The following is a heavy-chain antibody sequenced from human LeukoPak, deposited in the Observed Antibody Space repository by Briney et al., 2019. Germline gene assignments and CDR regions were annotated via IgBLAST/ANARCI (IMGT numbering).Heavy chain of an antibody. Sequence: GGSPRLSCAASGFTVSSNFMSWVRQAPGKGLEWVSLIYSGGSTYYADSVKGRFTISRDISKNTLFLQLNSLRAEDTAVYYCARGGVVVAAIDAFDIWAQGTLVTVSS. CDR2: IYSGGST. J-gene: IGHJ3*02. D-gene: IGHD2-15*01. CDR3: ARGGVVVAAIDAFDI. CDR1: GFTVSSNF. V-gene: IGHV3-66*01.